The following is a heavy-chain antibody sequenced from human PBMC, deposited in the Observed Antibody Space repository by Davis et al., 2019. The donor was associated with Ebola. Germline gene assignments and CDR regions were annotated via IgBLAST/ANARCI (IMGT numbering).Heavy chain of an antibody. CDR3: TTRGRSSNWAYDY. V-gene: IGHV4-39*01. J-gene: IGHJ4*02. D-gene: IGHD6-13*01. CDR2: ISYDGRT. Sequence: MPSETLSLTCTVSGGSIGTTDFYWGWVRQPPGKGLEWIGSISYDGRTYASASLKSRVSMSVDMSRNQFSLKLNSVTAADTALYYCTTRGRSSNWAYDYWGQGTLVTVSS. CDR1: GGSIGTTDFY.